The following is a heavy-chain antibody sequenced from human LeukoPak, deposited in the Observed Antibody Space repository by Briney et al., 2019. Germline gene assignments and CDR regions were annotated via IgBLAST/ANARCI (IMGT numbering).Heavy chain of an antibody. Sequence: SETRSLTCAVYGGSFSGYYWSWIRQLPGVGLEWIGAINHSGSTNYNPSLKSRVTISVDTSKNQFSLKLSSVTAADTAVYYCARVGLSSGWYGDYWGQGTLVTVSS. D-gene: IGHD6-13*01. V-gene: IGHV4-34*01. CDR2: INHSGST. CDR3: ARVGLSSGWYGDY. J-gene: IGHJ4*02. CDR1: GGSFSGYY.